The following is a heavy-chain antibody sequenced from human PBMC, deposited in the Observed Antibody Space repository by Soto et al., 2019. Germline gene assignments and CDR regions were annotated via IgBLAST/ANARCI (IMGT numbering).Heavy chain of an antibody. CDR3: ARVYCSTTTCHVQAFDS. V-gene: IGHV3-48*03. CDR2: ISSAGDSS. Sequence: EVQLVESGGGLAQPGGSVRLSRAASGFTFSSYEMNWVRQAPGKTLEWVSYISSAGDSSYYADSVKSRFTISRDNAKNSLYLQMNSLRVEDTAVYYCARVYCSTTTCHVQAFDSWGQGTLVTVSS. CDR1: GFTFSSYE. J-gene: IGHJ4*02. D-gene: IGHD2-2*01.